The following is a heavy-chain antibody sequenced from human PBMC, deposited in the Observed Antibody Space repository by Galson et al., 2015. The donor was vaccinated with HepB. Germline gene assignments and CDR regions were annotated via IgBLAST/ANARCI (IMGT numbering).Heavy chain of an antibody. Sequence: SLRLSCAASGFTVSSNYMSWVRQAPGKGLEWVSVIYSGGSTYYADSVKGRFTISRDNSKNTLYLQMNSLRAEDTAVYYCARAEVYCGGDCYGAFDIWGQGTMVTVSS. CDR2: IYSGGST. J-gene: IGHJ3*02. CDR3: ARAEVYCGGDCYGAFDI. D-gene: IGHD2-21*02. V-gene: IGHV3-66*01. CDR1: GFTVSSNY.